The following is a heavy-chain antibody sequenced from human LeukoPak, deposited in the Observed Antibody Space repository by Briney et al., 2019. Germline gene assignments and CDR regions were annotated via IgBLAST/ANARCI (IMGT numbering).Heavy chain of an antibody. CDR1: GGSISSSNYY. D-gene: IGHD4-17*01. Sequence: LETLSLTCTVSGGSISSSNYYWGWIRQPPGKGLEWIGSIYYSGSTYYNPSLKSRVTISVDTSKNQFSLKLSSVTAADTAVYYCARLVDYGDYVAYWGQGTLVTVSS. J-gene: IGHJ4*02. V-gene: IGHV4-39*01. CDR2: IYYSGST. CDR3: ARLVDYGDYVAY.